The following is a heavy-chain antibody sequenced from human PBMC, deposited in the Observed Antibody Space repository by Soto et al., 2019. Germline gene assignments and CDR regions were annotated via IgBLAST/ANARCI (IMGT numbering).Heavy chain of an antibody. V-gene: IGHV1-69*02. J-gene: IGHJ4*02. CDR1: GGTFSSYT. CDR2: IIPILGIA. CDR3: ASGVIAAAGYIDY. D-gene: IGHD6-13*01. Sequence: QVQLVQSGAEVKKPGSSVKVSCKASGGTFSSYTISWVRQAPGQGIEWMGRIIPILGIANYAQKFQGRVTITDDESTRTAYMELSSLRSEETAVYYCASGVIAAAGYIDYWGQGTLVTVSS.